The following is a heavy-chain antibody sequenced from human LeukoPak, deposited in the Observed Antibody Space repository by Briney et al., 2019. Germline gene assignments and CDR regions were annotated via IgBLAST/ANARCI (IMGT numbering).Heavy chain of an antibody. CDR2: TRNKANRYTT. CDR1: GFTISDHY. Sequence: GGSLRLSCAASGFTISDHYMDWVRQAPGRGLEWVGRTRNKANRYTTEYAASVKGRFTISRDNSKNTLYLQMNSLRAEDTAVYYCAGSIVVALTFDYWGQGTLVTVSS. D-gene: IGHD3-22*01. CDR3: AGSIVVALTFDY. V-gene: IGHV3-72*01. J-gene: IGHJ4*02.